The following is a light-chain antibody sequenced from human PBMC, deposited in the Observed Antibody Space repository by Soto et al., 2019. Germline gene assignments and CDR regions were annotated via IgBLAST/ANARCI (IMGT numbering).Light chain of an antibody. CDR2: DAS. J-gene: IGKJ5*01. V-gene: IGKV3-11*01. CDR1: QSVSTY. Sequence: EIVLTQSPATLSLSPGERATLSCRASQSVSTYLAWYQQKPGLAPRLLLYDASNRATGIPDRFRGSGSGTDFTLTISSLEPEDFAVYYCQQRSTWPLITFGQGTRLEIK. CDR3: QQRSTWPLIT.